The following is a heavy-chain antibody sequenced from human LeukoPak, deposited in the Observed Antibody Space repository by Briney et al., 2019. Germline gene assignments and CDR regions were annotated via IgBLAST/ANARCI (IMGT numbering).Heavy chain of an antibody. V-gene: IGHV4-39*01. CDR2: IYYSGST. CDR3: SGYSSGWYPHFDY. Sequence: SETLSLTCTVSGGSISSSSYYWGWIRQPPGKGLEWIGSIYYSGSTYYNPSLKSRVTISVDTSKNQFSLKLSSVTAADTAVYYCSGYSSGWYPHFDYWGQGTQVTVSS. CDR1: GGSISSSSYY. J-gene: IGHJ4*02. D-gene: IGHD6-19*01.